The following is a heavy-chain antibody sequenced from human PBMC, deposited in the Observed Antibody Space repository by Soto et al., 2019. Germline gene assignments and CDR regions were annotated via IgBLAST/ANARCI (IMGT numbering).Heavy chain of an antibody. CDR3: ARVLGDEPRAIVVVPAAIYYYYYMDV. J-gene: IGHJ6*03. CDR1: GYTFTSYG. V-gene: IGHV1-18*01. Sequence: QVQLVQSGAEVKKPGASVKVSCKASGYTFTSYGISWVRQAPGQGLEWMGWISAYNGNTNYAQKLQGRVTMTTDTSTSTAYMELRSLRSDDTAVYYCARVLGDEPRAIVVVPAAIYYYYYMDVWGKGTTVTVSS. D-gene: IGHD2-2*01. CDR2: ISAYNGNT.